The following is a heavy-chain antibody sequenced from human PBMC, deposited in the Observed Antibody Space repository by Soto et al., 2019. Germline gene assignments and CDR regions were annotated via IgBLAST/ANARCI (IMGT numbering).Heavy chain of an antibody. V-gene: IGHV4-39*01. CDR2: IYYSGST. CDR3: ARKSGSSYYYYGMDV. D-gene: IGHD6-6*01. J-gene: IGHJ6*02. CDR1: GGSISSSSYY. Sequence: QLQLQESGPGLVKPSETLSLTCTVSGGSISSSSYYWGWIRQPPGKGLEWIGSIYYSGSTYYNPSLKSRVTVSVDTSKNQFSLKRSSVTAADTAVYYCARKSGSSYYYYGMDVWGQGTTVTVSS.